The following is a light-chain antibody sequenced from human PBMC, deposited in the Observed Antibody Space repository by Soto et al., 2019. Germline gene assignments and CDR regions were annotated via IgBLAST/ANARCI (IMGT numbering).Light chain of an antibody. J-gene: IGLJ3*02. CDR1: SSDVGGYNS. Sequence: QSALTQPPSASGSPGQSVTISCTGTSSDVGGYNSVSWYQHHPGKAPQLMIYGVTKRPSGVPDRFSGSKSGNTASLTVSGLQADDEADYYCSSYVGSSSVVVFGGGTKLTVL. V-gene: IGLV2-8*01. CDR3: SSYVGSSSVVV. CDR2: GVT.